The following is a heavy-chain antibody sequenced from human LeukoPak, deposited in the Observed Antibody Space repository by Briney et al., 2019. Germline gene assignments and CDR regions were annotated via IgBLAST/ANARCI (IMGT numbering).Heavy chain of an antibody. D-gene: IGHD3-10*01. CDR2: MNPNSGNT. J-gene: IGHJ4*02. CDR1: NYTFTSYA. Sequence: ASVKVSCKASNYTFTSYAISWVRHATGQGLEWMGWMNPNSGNTGYEQKFQGRVTMTRSTSISTAYMELSSLRSEDTAVYYCARVQRVKFPLKYYFDYWGQGTLVTVSS. V-gene: IGHV1-8*02. CDR3: ARVQRVKFPLKYYFDY.